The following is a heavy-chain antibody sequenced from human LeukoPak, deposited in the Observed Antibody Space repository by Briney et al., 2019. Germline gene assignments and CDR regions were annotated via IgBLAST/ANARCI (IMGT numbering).Heavy chain of an antibody. CDR2: INHSGST. V-gene: IGHV4-34*01. CDR3: ARGPIGYCSSSSCHGPDY. D-gene: IGHD2-2*01. J-gene: IGHJ4*02. CDR1: GDSFSGFY. Sequence: SETLSLTCAVYGDSFSGFYWSWIRQPPGKGLEWVGEINHSGSTNYNPSLKSRVTISADTSKNQFSLRLSSVTAADTAVYYCARGPIGYCSSSSCHGPDYWGQGTLVTVSS.